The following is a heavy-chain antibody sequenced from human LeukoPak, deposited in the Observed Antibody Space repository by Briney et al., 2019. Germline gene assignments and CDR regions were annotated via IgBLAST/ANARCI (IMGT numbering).Heavy chain of an antibody. CDR1: GYSISSGYY. CDR2: IYHSGST. D-gene: IGHD6-6*01. J-gene: IGHJ1*01. CDR3: ARRTKNGYSSSSEYFQH. Sequence: SETLSLTCTVAGYSISSGYYWGWIRQPPGKGLEWIGSIYHSGSTYYNPSLKSRVTISVDTSKNQFSLKLSSVTAADTAVYYCARRTKNGYSSSSEYFQHWGQGTLVTVSS. V-gene: IGHV4-38-2*02.